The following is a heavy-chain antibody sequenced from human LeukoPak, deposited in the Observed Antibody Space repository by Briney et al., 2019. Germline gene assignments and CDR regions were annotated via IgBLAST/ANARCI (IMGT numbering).Heavy chain of an antibody. V-gene: IGHV4-39*07. J-gene: IGHJ6*03. D-gene: IGHD6-19*01. CDR3: ASCTQCGWYFRGYYYMDV. Sequence: SETLSLTCAVSGASISGSGYYLGWIRQPPGKGLEWIGNIYYTGSTYYNASLQSRVTISVDTSKNQFSLKLSSVTAADTAVYYCASCTQCGWYFRGYYYMDVWGKGTTVTVSS. CDR2: IYYTGST. CDR1: GASISGSGYY.